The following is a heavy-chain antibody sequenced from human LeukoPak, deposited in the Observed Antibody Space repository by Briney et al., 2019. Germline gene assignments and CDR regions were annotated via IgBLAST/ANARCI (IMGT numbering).Heavy chain of an antibody. J-gene: IGHJ4*02. CDR1: GFTFSSYA. V-gene: IGHV3-21*01. Sequence: KPGGSLRLSCAASGFTFSSYAMHWVRQAPGKGLEWVSSISSSSTYIYYADSVKGRFTISRDNARNSLYLQMNSLRAEDTAVYYCARDSIRGDYASGGIDYWGQGTLVTVSS. D-gene: IGHD3-10*01. CDR2: ISSSSTYI. CDR3: ARDSIRGDYASGGIDY.